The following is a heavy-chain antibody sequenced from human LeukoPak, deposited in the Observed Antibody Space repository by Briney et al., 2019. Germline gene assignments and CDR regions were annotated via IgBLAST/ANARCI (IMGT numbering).Heavy chain of an antibody. V-gene: IGHV1-18*01. CDR1: GYTFTSYG. D-gene: IGHD3-3*01. CDR3: ARDRLGQTYYDFWSGYRPYFDY. Sequence: ASVKVSCKASGYTFTSYGISWVRQAPGQGLEWMGWTSAYNGNTNYAQKLQGRVTMTTDTSTSTAYMELRSLRSDDTAVYYCARDRLGQTYYDFWSGYRPYFDYWGQGTLVTVSS. J-gene: IGHJ4*02. CDR2: TSAYNGNT.